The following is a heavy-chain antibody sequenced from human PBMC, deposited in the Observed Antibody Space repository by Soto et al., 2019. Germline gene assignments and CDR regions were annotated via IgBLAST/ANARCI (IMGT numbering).Heavy chain of an antibody. J-gene: IGHJ6*02. D-gene: IGHD3-3*01. CDR1: GYSFTSYW. V-gene: IGHV5-51*01. CDR2: IYPGDSDT. Sequence: GESLKISCKGSGYSFTSYWIGWVRQMPGKGLEWMGIIYPGDSDTRYSPSFQGQVTISADKSISTAYLQWSSLKASDTAMYYCARERGITIFGLVTQPSGMDVWGQGTTVTVSS. CDR3: ARERGITIFGLVTQPSGMDV.